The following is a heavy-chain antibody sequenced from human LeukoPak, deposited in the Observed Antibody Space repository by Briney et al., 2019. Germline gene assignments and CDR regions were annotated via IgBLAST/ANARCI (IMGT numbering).Heavy chain of an antibody. D-gene: IGHD3-22*01. J-gene: IGHJ4*02. V-gene: IGHV1-8*01. CDR3: ASHTTHYYDNSGFDY. CDR2: MNPNSGNT. Sequence: ASVKVSCKASGYTFTSYDINWVRQATGQGLEWMGWMNPNSGNTGYAQKFQGRVTVTRNTSISTAYMELSSLRSEDTAVYYCASHTTHYYDNSGFDYWGQGTLVTVSS. CDR1: GYTFTSYD.